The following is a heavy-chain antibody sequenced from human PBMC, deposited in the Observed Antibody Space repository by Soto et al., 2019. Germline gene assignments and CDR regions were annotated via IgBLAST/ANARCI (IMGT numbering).Heavy chain of an antibody. J-gene: IGHJ5*02. V-gene: IGHV4-30-4*01. Sequence: QVQLQESGPGLVKPSQTLSLTCTVSGGSISSGDYYWSWIRQPPGKGLEWIGYIYYSGSTYYNPSLKSRVTISVDTSKNQFSLKLSSVTAADTAVYCCVRDWGYSSSFGFGNWFDPWGQGTLVTVSS. CDR3: VRDWGYSSSFGFGNWFDP. CDR1: GGSISSGDYY. CDR2: IYYSGST. D-gene: IGHD6-6*01.